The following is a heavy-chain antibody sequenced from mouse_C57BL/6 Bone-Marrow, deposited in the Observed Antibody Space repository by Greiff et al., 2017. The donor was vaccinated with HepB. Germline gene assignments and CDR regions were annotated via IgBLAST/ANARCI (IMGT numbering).Heavy chain of an antibody. D-gene: IGHD1-1*01. CDR2: ISYDGSN. CDR1: GYSITSGYY. CDR3: ARDYYGSGY. V-gene: IGHV3-6*01. Sequence: EVKLMESGPGLVKPSQSLSLTCSVTGYSITSGYYWNWIRQFPGNKLEWMGYISYDGSNNYNPSLKNRISITRDTSKNQFFLKLNSVTTEDTATYYCARDYYGSGYWGQGTTLTVSS. J-gene: IGHJ2*01.